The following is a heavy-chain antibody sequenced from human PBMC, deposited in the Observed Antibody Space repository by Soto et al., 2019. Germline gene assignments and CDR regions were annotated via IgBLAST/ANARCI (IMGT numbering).Heavy chain of an antibody. CDR1: GFIFNNYA. D-gene: IGHD3-22*01. J-gene: IGHJ4*02. V-gene: IGHV1-18*04. CDR2: ISANSGNT. CDR3: ATAGNYDSSGRDF. Sequence: VASVKVSCKAFGFIFNNYAISWVRQAPGQGLEWMGWISANSGNTNYAQKLQGRVTMTTDTSTSTAYMELRSLRSDDTAVYYCATAGNYDSSGRDFWGQGTLVTVYS.